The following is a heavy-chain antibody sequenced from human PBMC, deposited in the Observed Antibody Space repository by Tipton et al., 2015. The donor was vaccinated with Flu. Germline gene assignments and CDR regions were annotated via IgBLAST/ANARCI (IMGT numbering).Heavy chain of an antibody. J-gene: IGHJ4*02. Sequence: QLVQSGAEVKKPGASVKVSCKASGYTFTGYYMHWVRQAPGQGLEWMGRINPNSGGTNYAQKFQGRVTMTRDTSISTAYMELSRLRSDDTAVYYCARVSGGWGYYFDYWGPGTLVTVSS. CDR3: ARVSGGWGYYFDY. V-gene: IGHV1-2*06. CDR1: GYTFTGYY. CDR2: INPNSGGT. D-gene: IGHD6-19*01.